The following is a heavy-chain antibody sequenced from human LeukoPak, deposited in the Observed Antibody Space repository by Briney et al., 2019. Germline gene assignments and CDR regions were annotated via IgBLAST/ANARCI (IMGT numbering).Heavy chain of an antibody. Sequence: SGGSLRLSCAASGFTFSSYAMSWVRQAPGKGLEWVSAIRGSGGSTYYADSVKGRFTISRDNSKNTLYLQMNSLRAEDTAVYYCAKDPPSGLHFDYWGQGTLVTVSS. J-gene: IGHJ4*02. CDR3: AKDPPSGLHFDY. CDR2: IRGSGGST. D-gene: IGHD1-26*01. V-gene: IGHV3-23*01. CDR1: GFTFSSYA.